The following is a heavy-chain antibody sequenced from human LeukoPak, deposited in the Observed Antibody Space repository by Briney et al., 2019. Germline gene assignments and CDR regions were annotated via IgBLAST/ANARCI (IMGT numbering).Heavy chain of an antibody. V-gene: IGHV4-39*01. CDR2: IYYSGST. Sequence: PSETLSLTCTVSGGSISSSTYNWGWIRQPPGKGLEWIGNIYYSGSTYYNPSLKSRVTISVDTSKNQFSLKLSSVTAADTAVYYCARHEGIAAHNWFDPWGQGTLVTVSS. D-gene: IGHD6-6*01. J-gene: IGHJ5*02. CDR3: ARHEGIAAHNWFDP. CDR1: GGSISSSTYN.